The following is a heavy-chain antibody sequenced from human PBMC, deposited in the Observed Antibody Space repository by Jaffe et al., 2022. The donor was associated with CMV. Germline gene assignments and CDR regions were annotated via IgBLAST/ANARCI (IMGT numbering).Heavy chain of an antibody. CDR1: GYSFTSYW. Sequence: EVQLVQSGAEVKKPGESLKISCKGSGYSFTSYWIGWVRQMPGKGLEWMGIIYPGDSDTRYSPSFQGQVTISADKSISTAYLQWSSLKASDTAMYYCARVGLLWFGELSPYYFDYWGQGTLVTVSS. V-gene: IGHV5-51*01. CDR2: IYPGDSDT. D-gene: IGHD3-10*01. J-gene: IGHJ4*02. CDR3: ARVGLLWFGELSPYYFDY.